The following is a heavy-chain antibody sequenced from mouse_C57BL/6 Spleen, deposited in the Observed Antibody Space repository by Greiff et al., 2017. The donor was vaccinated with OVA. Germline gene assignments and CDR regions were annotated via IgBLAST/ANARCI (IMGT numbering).Heavy chain of an antibody. CDR1: GYSITSGYD. D-gene: IGHD2-3*01. CDR3: ARDDGYHFDY. CDR2: ISYSGST. J-gene: IGHJ2*01. Sequence: EVKVEESGPGMVKPSQSLSLTCTVTGYSITSGYDWHWIRHFPGNKLEWMGYISYSGSTNYNPSLKSRISITHDTSKNHFFLKLNSVTTEDTATYYCARDDGYHFDYWGQGTTLTVSS. V-gene: IGHV3-1*01.